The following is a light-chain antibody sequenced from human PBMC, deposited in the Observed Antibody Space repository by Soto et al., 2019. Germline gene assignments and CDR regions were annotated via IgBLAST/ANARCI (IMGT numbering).Light chain of an antibody. CDR3: AAWDSSLGVVV. V-gene: IGLV1-51*01. J-gene: IGLJ2*01. CDR1: TSNIGDNY. Sequence: QSVLTQPPSVSAAPRQKVTISCSGGTSNIGDNYVYWYQQVPGTAPKLLIYDNNERPPAIPGRFSGSKSGTSATLGITGLQPGDEADYYCAAWDSSLGVVVFGGGTQLTVL. CDR2: DNN.